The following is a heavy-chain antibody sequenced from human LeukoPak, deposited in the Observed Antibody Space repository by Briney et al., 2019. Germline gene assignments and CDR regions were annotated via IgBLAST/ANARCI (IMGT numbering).Heavy chain of an antibody. CDR1: GGSISSYY. Sequence: NASETLSLTCTVSGGSISSYYWSWIRQPPGKGLEWIGYIYYSGSTNYNPSLKSRVTISVDTSKNQFSLKLSSVTAADTAVYYCARVLPYIVVVPAAIADGWFDPWGQGTLVTVSS. CDR2: IYYSGST. CDR3: ARVLPYIVVVPAAIADGWFDP. D-gene: IGHD2-2*02. V-gene: IGHV4-59*01. J-gene: IGHJ5*02.